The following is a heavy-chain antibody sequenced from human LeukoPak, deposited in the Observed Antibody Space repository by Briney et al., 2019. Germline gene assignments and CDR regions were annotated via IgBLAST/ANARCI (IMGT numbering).Heavy chain of an antibody. Sequence: ASVKVSCKASGYTFTGYYMHWVRQAPGQGLEWMGWINPNSGGTNYAQKFQGWVTMTRDTSISTAYMELSSLRSEDTAVYYCARGGGSLGDFSFDYWGQGTLVTVSS. V-gene: IGHV1-2*04. CDR2: INPNSGGT. CDR1: GYTFTGYY. D-gene: IGHD3-16*01. J-gene: IGHJ4*02. CDR3: ARGGGSLGDFSFDY.